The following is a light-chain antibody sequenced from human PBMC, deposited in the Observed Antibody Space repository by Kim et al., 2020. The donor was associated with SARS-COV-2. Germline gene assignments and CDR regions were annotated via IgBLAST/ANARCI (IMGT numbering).Light chain of an antibody. Sequence: GLRVNIPCSGSSPNSGSKPLPWYQHRPGTAPNLLTYGNNQRPSGVPDRFSGSESGTSASLAISGLQSEDEADYYCAAWDDILNGWVFGRGTQLTVL. CDR3: AAWDDILNGWV. V-gene: IGLV1-44*01. CDR2: GNN. J-gene: IGLJ3*02. CDR1: SPNSGSKP.